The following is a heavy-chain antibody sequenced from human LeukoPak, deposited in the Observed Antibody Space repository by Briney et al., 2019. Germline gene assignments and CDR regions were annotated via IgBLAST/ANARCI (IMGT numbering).Heavy chain of an antibody. CDR2: INHSGST. V-gene: IGHV4-34*01. Sequence: PSETLSLTCAVYGGSLSGYYWSWIRQPPGKGLEWIGEINHSGSTNYNPSLKSRVTISVDTSKNQFSLKLSSVTAADTAVYYCARVDYDILTDKDRRFDYWGQGTLVTVSS. D-gene: IGHD3-9*01. J-gene: IGHJ4*02. CDR1: GGSLSGYY. CDR3: ARVDYDILTDKDRRFDY.